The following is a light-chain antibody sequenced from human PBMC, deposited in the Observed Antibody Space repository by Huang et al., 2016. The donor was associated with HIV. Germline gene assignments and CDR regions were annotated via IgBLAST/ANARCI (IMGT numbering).Light chain of an antibody. V-gene: IGKV1-5*03. CDR2: EAS. CDR3: QQYYTYPWT. Sequence: DIQMTQSPSTLSASVGDRVTITCRASQSIGSWLAWYQQKPGSAPKLLIYEASTLENGVPARLSGSGSGTQFTLTISSLQPDDFATYYCQQYYTYPWTFGQGTKVEIK. J-gene: IGKJ1*01. CDR1: QSIGSW.